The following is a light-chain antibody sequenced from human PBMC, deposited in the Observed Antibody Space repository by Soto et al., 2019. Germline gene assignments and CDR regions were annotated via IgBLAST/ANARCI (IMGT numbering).Light chain of an antibody. CDR3: SSYAGSNNYV. J-gene: IGLJ1*01. CDR1: SSDVGGYNY. Sequence: QSALTQPPSASGSPGQSLTISCTGPSSDVGGYNYVSWYQQHPGKAPKLMIYEVSKRPSGVPDRFSGSKSGNTASLTVSGLQAEDEADYYCSSYAGSNNYVFGTGTKVTVL. V-gene: IGLV2-8*01. CDR2: EVS.